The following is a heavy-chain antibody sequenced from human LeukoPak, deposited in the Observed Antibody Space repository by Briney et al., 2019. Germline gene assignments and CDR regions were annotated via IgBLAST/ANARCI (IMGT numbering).Heavy chain of an antibody. CDR1: GYTFTSYY. Sequence: GASVKVSCKASGYTFTSYYMHWVRQAPGQGLEWMEVINPSGGGTTYAQKFQGRVTMTRDMSTSTVYMELSSLRSEDTAMYYCARSPPGYYYFDYWGQGTLVTVSS. CDR2: INPSGGGT. V-gene: IGHV1-46*01. J-gene: IGHJ4*02. CDR3: ARSPPGYYYFDY. D-gene: IGHD6-25*01.